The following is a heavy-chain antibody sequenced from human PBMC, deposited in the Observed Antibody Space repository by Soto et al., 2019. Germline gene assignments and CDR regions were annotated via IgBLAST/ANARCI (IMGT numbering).Heavy chain of an antibody. Sequence: ASVKVSCKASGGTFSSYAISWVRQAPGQGLEWMGGIIPIFGTANYAQKFQGRVTITADESTSTAYMELSSLRSEDTAVYYCARAGQQLVQRLRYYYYGMDVWGQGTTVTVSS. CDR2: IIPIFGTA. D-gene: IGHD6-13*01. CDR3: ARAGQQLVQRLRYYYYGMDV. V-gene: IGHV1-69*13. CDR1: GGTFSSYA. J-gene: IGHJ6*02.